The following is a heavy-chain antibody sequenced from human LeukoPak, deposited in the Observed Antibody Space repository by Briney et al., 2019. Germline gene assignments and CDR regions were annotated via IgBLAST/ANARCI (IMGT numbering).Heavy chain of an antibody. Sequence: GASVKVSCKASGYAFTSYYMHWVGQAPGQGLEWRGIINPFGGSTSYAQKFQGRVTMTRDMSTSTVYMELSSLRSEDTAVYYCARGDCSSTSCYGWRYNWFDPWGQGTLVTVSS. D-gene: IGHD2-2*01. CDR2: INPFGGST. CDR3: ARGDCSSTSCYGWRYNWFDP. CDR1: GYAFTSYY. J-gene: IGHJ5*02. V-gene: IGHV1-46*01.